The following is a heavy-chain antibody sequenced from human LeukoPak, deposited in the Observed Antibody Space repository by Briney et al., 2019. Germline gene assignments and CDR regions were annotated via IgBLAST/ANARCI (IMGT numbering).Heavy chain of an antibody. Sequence: SVKVSCKASGGTFSSYAISWVRQAPGQGLEWMGRIIPIFGTANYAQKFPGRVTITTDESTSTAYMELSSLRSEDTAVYYCARMASSYSSSSYWGQGTLVTVSS. J-gene: IGHJ4*02. V-gene: IGHV1-69*05. CDR2: IIPIFGTA. D-gene: IGHD6-13*01. CDR1: GGTFSSYA. CDR3: ARMASSYSSSSY.